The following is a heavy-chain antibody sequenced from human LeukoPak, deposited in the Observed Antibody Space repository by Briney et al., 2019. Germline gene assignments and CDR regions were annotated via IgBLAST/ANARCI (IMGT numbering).Heavy chain of an antibody. V-gene: IGHV3-23*01. CDR3: AKSRVGYDY. J-gene: IGHJ4*02. Sequence: GGSLRLSCAASGFTFSSYAMSWVRQAPGKGLEWVSVISGSGGDTDYTDSVKGRFTISRDNSKNTLYLQMNSLRAEDTAIYYCAKSRVGYDYWGQGTLVTVSS. CDR2: ISGSGGDT. D-gene: IGHD5-12*01. CDR1: GFTFSSYA.